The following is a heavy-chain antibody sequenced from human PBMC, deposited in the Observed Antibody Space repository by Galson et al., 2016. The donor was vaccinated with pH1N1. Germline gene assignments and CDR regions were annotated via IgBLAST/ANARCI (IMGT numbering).Heavy chain of an antibody. V-gene: IGHV3-21*06. J-gene: IGHJ4*02. CDR2: INSRNTNI. Sequence: LRLSCAASGFPFSSYTMNWVRQAPEKGLEWVSSINSRNTNIYYADSVRGRFTISRDNAQNSLYLHMNTLRPEDTALYFCARDEKCGTSSCYRQIDYWGPGILVAVSS. D-gene: IGHD2-2*01. CDR3: ARDEKCGTSSCYRQIDY. CDR1: GFPFSSYT.